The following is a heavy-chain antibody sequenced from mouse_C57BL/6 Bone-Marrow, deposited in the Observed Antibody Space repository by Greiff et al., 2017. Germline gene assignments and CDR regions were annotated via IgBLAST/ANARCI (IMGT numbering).Heavy chain of an antibody. Sequence: EVQLQQSGAELVRPGASVKLSCTASGFNIKDDYMHWVKQRPEQGLEWIGWIDPENGDTEYASKFQGKANITADTSSNTAYLQLSSLTSEDTAVYYCTTDYGSSYPALVAYWGQGTLVTVSA. CDR1: GFNIKDDY. CDR2: IDPENGDT. J-gene: IGHJ3*01. V-gene: IGHV14-4*01. CDR3: TTDYGSSYPALVAY. D-gene: IGHD1-1*01.